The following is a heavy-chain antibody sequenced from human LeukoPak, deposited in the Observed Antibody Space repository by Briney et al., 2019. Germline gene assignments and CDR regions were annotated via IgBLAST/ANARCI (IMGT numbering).Heavy chain of an antibody. J-gene: IGHJ6*03. V-gene: IGHV3-30*03. CDR1: GFTFSSYG. D-gene: IGHD5-12*01. CDR3: ARDGWLRDYYYYYYMDV. CDR2: ISYDGSNK. Sequence: GGSLRLSCAASGFTFSSYGMHWVRQAPGKGLEWVAVISYDGSNKYYADSVKGRFTISRDNAKNSLYLQMNSLRAEDTAVYYCARDGWLRDYYYYYYMDVWGKGTTVTVSS.